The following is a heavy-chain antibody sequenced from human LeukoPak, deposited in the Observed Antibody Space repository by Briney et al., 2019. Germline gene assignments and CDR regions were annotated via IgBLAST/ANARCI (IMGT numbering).Heavy chain of an antibody. Sequence: GGSLRLSCAASGFTFSSYAMSWVRQAPGKGLEWVSAISGSGGSTYYADSVKGRFTISRDNSKNTLCLQMNSLRAEDTAVYYCAKASGSSSWYAWFDPWGQGTLVTVSS. CDR3: AKASGSSSWYAWFDP. D-gene: IGHD6-13*01. J-gene: IGHJ5*02. CDR2: ISGSGGST. V-gene: IGHV3-23*01. CDR1: GFTFSSYA.